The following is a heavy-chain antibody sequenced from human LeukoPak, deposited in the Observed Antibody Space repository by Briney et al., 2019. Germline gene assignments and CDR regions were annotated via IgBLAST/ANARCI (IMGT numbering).Heavy chain of an antibody. V-gene: IGHV4-61*01. CDR1: GGSITSSSHY. CDR3: ARDEAAPPHFDY. CDR2: IYYSGST. D-gene: IGHD6-6*01. J-gene: IGHJ4*02. Sequence: PSETLSLTCTVSGGSITSSSHYWGWIRQPPGKGLEWIGYIYYSGSTNYNPSLKSRVTISVDTSKNQFSLKLSSVTAADTAVYYCARDEAAPPHFDYWGQGTLVTVSS.